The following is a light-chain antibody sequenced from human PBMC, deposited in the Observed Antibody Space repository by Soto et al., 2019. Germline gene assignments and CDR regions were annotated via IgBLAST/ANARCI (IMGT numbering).Light chain of an antibody. CDR3: ISHVGHSNV. V-gene: IGLV2-8*01. CDR1: SSDVGGSDY. J-gene: IGLJ1*01. Sequence: QSALTQPPSASGSPGQSVTISCTGTSSDVGGSDYVSWYQHHPGKAPKLMIYDVSKRPSGVPDRFSGSKSGNMASLTVSGLQAVDEADYYCISHVGHSNVFGTGTKVTVL. CDR2: DVS.